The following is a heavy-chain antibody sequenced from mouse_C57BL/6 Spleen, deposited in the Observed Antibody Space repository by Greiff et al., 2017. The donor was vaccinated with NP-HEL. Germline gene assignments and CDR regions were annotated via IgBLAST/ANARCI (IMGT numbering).Heavy chain of an antibody. CDR1: GYTFTDHT. D-gene: IGHD2-1*01. J-gene: IGHJ4*01. V-gene: IGHV1-78*01. Sequence: VQLQQSDAELVKPGASVKISCKVSGYTFTDHTIHWMKQRPEQGLEWIGYIYPRDGSTKYNEKFKGKATLTADKSSSTAYMQLNSLTSEDSAVYFCARGRIYYGNFYAMDYWGQGTSVTVSS. CDR2: IYPRDGST. CDR3: ARGRIYYGNFYAMDY.